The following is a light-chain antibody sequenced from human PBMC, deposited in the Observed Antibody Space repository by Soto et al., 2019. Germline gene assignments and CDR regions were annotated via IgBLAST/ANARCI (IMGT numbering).Light chain of an antibody. J-gene: IGLJ2*01. Sequence: QSALTQPASVSGSPGQSITISCTGTSSDVGGYNYVSWYQQHPGKAPKLMIYDVSNRPSGVSNRFSGSKSGNTASLTISGPKAEDEADYYCSSYTTSGSLVFGGGTKVTVL. CDR1: SSDVGGYNY. V-gene: IGLV2-14*01. CDR2: DVS. CDR3: SSYTTSGSLV.